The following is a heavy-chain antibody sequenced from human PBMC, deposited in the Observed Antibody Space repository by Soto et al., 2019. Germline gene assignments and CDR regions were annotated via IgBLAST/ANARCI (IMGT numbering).Heavy chain of an antibody. D-gene: IGHD2-2*01. Sequence: ASVKVSCKASGYTFTSYGISWVRQAPGQGLEWMGWISAYNGNTNYAQKLQGRVTMTTDTSTSTAYMELRSLRSDDTAVYYCAKQEYQLPPGAFDIWGQGTMVTVSS. CDR1: GYTFTSYG. CDR3: AKQEYQLPPGAFDI. J-gene: IGHJ3*02. V-gene: IGHV1-18*01. CDR2: ISAYNGNT.